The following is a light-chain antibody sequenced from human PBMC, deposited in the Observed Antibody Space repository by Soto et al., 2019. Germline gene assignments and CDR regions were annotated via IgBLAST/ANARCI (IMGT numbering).Light chain of an antibody. V-gene: IGLV2-14*01. CDR3: SSYTTSNTRQIV. CDR1: SSDVGGYNY. Sequence: QSALTKPASVSGSPGQSITISSTGTSSDVGGYNYVSWYQQHPGKAPKFMIYDVSNRPSGVSNRFSGSQSGNTASLTISGLQAEDEADYYCSSYTTSNTRQIVFGTGTKLTVL. J-gene: IGLJ1*01. CDR2: DVS.